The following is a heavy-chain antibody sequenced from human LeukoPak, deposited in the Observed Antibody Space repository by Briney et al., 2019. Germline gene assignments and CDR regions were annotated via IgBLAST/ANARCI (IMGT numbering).Heavy chain of an antibody. CDR3: AKDFDSSGWSNYYYMDV. CDR2: IYSGGST. CDR1: GFTVSSNY. Sequence: PGGSLRLSCAASGFTVSSNYMSWVRQAPGKGLECVSLIYSGGSTYYADSVKGRFTISGDNSKNTLYLQMNSLRAEDTAVYYCAKDFDSSGWSNYYYMDVWGKGTTVTVSS. J-gene: IGHJ6*03. V-gene: IGHV3-53*01. D-gene: IGHD6-19*01.